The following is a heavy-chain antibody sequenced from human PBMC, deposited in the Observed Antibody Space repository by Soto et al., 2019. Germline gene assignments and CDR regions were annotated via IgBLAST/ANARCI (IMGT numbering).Heavy chain of an antibody. CDR1: GFTFSSYA. J-gene: IGHJ6*02. Sequence: GWSLRLSCAASGFTFSSYAMHGVRKAPGKGLEWVAVISYDGSNKYYADSVKGRFTISRDNSKNTLYLQMNSLRAEDTAVYYCARDGVGRYCSGGSCYSYYGMDVWGQGTTVTVSS. D-gene: IGHD2-15*01. CDR3: ARDGVGRYCSGGSCYSYYGMDV. CDR2: ISYDGSNK. V-gene: IGHV3-30-3*01.